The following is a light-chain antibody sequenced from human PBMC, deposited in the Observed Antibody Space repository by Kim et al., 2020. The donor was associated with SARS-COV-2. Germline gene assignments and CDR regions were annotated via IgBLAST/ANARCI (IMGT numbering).Light chain of an antibody. CDR3: SSYTSSSTWV. CDR2: DVL. V-gene: IGLV2-14*03. J-gene: IGLJ3*02. Sequence: QSITISCTGTSSDVGSYDYVSWYQQHAGKAPKLMIYDVLNRPSGLSNRFACSKSGNTASLTISGLQAEDEADYYCSSYTSSSTWVFGGGTQLTVL. CDR1: SSDVGSYDY.